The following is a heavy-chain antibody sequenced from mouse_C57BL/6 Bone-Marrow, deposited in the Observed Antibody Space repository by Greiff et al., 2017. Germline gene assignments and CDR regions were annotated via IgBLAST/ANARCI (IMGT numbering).Heavy chain of an antibody. CDR1: GYTFTSYW. D-gene: IGHD2-2*01. CDR2: IYPGNSDT. J-gene: IGHJ4*01. CDR3: TRSLYYGYDGDAMDY. V-gene: IGHV1-5*01. Sequence: EVQLQQSGTVLARPGASVKMSCKTSGYTFTSYWMHWVQQRPGQGLAWIGAIYPGNSDTSSNQKFKGKAKLTAVTSASPAYMELSSLTNEDSAVYYCTRSLYYGYDGDAMDYWGQGTSVTVSS.